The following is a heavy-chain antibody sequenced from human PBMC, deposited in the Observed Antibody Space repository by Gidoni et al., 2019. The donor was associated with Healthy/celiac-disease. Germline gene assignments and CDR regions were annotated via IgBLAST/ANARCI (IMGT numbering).Heavy chain of an antibody. CDR2: IYYSGST. D-gene: IGHD4-4*01. J-gene: IGHJ6*02. Sequence: QVQLQESGPGLVKPSQTLSLTCTVSGGSISSGGYYWSWIRQHPGKGLEWIGYIYYSGSTYYNPSLKSRVTISVDTSKNQFSLKLSSVTAADTAVYYCARDKAVTTEVVPYYYYYGMDVWGQGTTVTVSS. CDR1: GGSISSGGYY. V-gene: IGHV4-31*03. CDR3: ARDKAVTTEVVPYYYYYGMDV.